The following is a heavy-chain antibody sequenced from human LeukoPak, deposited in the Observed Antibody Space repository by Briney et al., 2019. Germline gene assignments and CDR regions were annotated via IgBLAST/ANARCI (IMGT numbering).Heavy chain of an antibody. CDR2: ISAYNGNT. Sequence: ASVKVSCKASGYTFTSYGISWVRQAPGQGLEWMGRISAYNGNTNYAQKLQGRVTMTTDTSTSTAYMELRSLRSDDTAVYYCARDSSGWFSRGFQHWGQGTLVTVSS. J-gene: IGHJ1*01. D-gene: IGHD6-19*01. CDR1: GYTFTSYG. V-gene: IGHV1-18*04. CDR3: ARDSSGWFSRGFQH.